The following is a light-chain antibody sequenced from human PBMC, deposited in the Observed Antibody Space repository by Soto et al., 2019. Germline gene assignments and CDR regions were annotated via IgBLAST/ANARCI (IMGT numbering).Light chain of an antibody. CDR3: QHYNSYSEA. CDR2: KAS. V-gene: IGKV1-5*03. Sequence: DIHMTQSPSTLSGSILALVTITCRASQTISSWLAWYQQKPGKAPKLLIHKASTLKSGVPSRFSGSGSGTEFTLTISSLQPDDFATYYCQHYNSYSEAFGQGTKVDI. J-gene: IGKJ1*01. CDR1: QTISSW.